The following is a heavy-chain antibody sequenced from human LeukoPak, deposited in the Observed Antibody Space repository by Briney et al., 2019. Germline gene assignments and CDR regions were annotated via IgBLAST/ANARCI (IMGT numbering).Heavy chain of an antibody. J-gene: IGHJ3*01. CDR2: ISWDGGGT. D-gene: IGHD6-13*01. CDR1: GFTFDDYT. CDR3: AKDSSVSGSSFPLD. Sequence: GGSLRLSCAASGFTFDDYTMHWVRQAPGKGLEWVSLISWDGGGTYYADSVKGRFTISRDNSKNSLYLQMNSLRTEDTALYYCAKDSSVSGSSFPLDWGQGTMVTVSS. V-gene: IGHV3-43*01.